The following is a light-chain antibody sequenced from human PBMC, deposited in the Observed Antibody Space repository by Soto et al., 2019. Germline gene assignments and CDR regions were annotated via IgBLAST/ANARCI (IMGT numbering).Light chain of an antibody. V-gene: IGLV2-14*01. CDR2: EVS. CDR1: SSDVGAYNY. CDR3: SSYTSSSTYV. Sequence: QSALTQPAFVSGSPGQSITISCTATSSDVGAYNYVSWYQQHPGKAPKLMIYEVSNRPSGVSNRFSGSKSGNAASLTISGLQAEDEADYYCSSYTSSSTYVFGTGTQLTVL. J-gene: IGLJ1*01.